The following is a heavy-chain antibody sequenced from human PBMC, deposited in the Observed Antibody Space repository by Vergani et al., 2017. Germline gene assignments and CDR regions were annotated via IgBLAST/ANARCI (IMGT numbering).Heavy chain of an antibody. Sequence: EVQLLESGGDLVQPGGSLRLSCAASGFTFNHYAMNWVRQAPGKGLEWVSGISGSGGSTYYAGSVKGRFTISRDSSKNTLYLQMNSLSAGDTAVYYCANANPRNSGYDYLYYHHAMDVWGQGTTVTVSS. CDR1: GFTFNHYA. V-gene: IGHV3-23*01. CDR2: ISGSGGST. J-gene: IGHJ6*02. D-gene: IGHD5-12*01. CDR3: ANANPRNSGYDYLYYHHAMDV.